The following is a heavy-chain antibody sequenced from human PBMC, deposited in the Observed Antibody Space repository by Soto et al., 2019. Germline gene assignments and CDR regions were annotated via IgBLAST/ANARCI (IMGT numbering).Heavy chain of an antibody. CDR1: GYSIASGYY. J-gene: IGHJ6*02. Sequence: SETLSLTCAVSGYSIASGYYWAWIRQSPGKGLEWIGSIYHAGSVYYNPSLNSRVAVSLDTSKNHFSLKLTSVTAADPAVYYCARTFDYYGMDVWGQGTTVTVSS. CDR3: ARTFDYYGMDV. CDR2: IYHAGSV. V-gene: IGHV4-38-2*01.